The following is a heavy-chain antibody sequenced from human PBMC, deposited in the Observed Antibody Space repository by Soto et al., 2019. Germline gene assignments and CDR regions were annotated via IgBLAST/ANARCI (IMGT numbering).Heavy chain of an antibody. CDR3: ARDPREFHSAFDC. D-gene: IGHD3-10*01. V-gene: IGHV6-1*01. Sequence: PSQTLSLTCAISGDSVSSNTAAWNWIRQSPSRGLEWLGRTYYRSKWLTDYALSVKSRITVSPDTSRNQFSLQLTSVTPEDTGVYFCARDPREFHSAFDCCGQGGLVTVSS. CDR1: GDSVSSNTAA. J-gene: IGHJ4*02. CDR2: TYYRSKWLT.